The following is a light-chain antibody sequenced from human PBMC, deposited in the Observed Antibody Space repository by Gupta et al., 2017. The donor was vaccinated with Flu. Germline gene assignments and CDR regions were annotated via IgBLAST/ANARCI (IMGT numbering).Light chain of an antibody. CDR2: DAT. Sequence: DIQMTQSPSSLSASVGDRVTITCHASQDISNYLDWYQQQPGKAPKVLLYDATNLETGVPSRFSGSGSGTDVSFTISSLQPEDIATYYCQQYDNLLLSFGGGTKVEI. J-gene: IGKJ4*01. CDR3: QQYDNLLLS. CDR1: QDISNY. V-gene: IGKV1-33*01.